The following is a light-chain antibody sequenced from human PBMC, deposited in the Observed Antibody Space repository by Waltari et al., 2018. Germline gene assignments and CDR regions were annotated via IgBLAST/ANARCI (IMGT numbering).Light chain of an antibody. CDR2: DTN. V-gene: IGLV6-57*01. J-gene: IGLJ3*02. CDR1: SSGY. Sequence: NFMLNQPHSVSGSPGETISISCIAISSGYVHWYQQRPDSSPTTVIYDTNQRPSGVPDRFSGSVDSSSNSASLTISGLTTEDEADYYCQSYDRSKWVFGGGTKLTVL. CDR3: QSYDRSKWV.